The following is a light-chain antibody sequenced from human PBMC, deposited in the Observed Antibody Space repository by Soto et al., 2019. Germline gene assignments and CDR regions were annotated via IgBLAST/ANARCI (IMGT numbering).Light chain of an antibody. CDR3: QHYGSTPWS. J-gene: IGKJ1*01. Sequence: EVVLTQSPGTLSLSPGEGATLSCRASQSVSSTYLAWYQQKPGQAPRLLLYGASTRATDIPDRISGSGSGTDFTLTISRLEPEDFAVYYCQHYGSTPWSFGQGTKVDIK. V-gene: IGKV3-20*01. CDR2: GAS. CDR1: QSVSSTY.